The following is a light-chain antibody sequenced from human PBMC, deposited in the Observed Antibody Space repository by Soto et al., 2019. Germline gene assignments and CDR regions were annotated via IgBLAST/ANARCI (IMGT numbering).Light chain of an antibody. CDR1: SSDVGAYNY. V-gene: IGLV2-8*01. CDR2: DVS. CDR3: NSFAGSAHVV. Sequence: QSALAQPPSASGSPGQSVTISCTGTSSDVGAYNYVSWYQQHRGKAPKLIIYDVSQRPSGIPDRFSGSKSGNTASLTVSGLQAEDEAVYYCNSFAGSAHVVFVGGTQLTVL. J-gene: IGLJ2*01.